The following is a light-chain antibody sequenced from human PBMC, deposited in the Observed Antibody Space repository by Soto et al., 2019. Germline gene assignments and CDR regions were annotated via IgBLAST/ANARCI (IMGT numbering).Light chain of an antibody. J-gene: IGKJ2*01. CDR3: QQYQTYPT. CDR1: QSISRW. Sequence: DTQMTQSPSALSVSVGDRVTITCRASQSISRWLAWYQQKPGKAPRLLIYEASTLETGVPSRFSGSGSGTEFTLTSISLQPDDFASYYGQQYQTYPTFGLGTKLEIK. V-gene: IGKV1-5*01. CDR2: EAS.